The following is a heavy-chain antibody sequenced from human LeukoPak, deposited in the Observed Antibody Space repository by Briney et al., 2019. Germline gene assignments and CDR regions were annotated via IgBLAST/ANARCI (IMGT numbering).Heavy chain of an antibody. CDR1: GYTFTGYY. CDR2: INTDTGNP. J-gene: IGHJ6*03. Sequence: ASVKVSCKASGYTFTGYYMHWVRQAPGQGLEWMGWINTDTGNPTYAQGFTGRFVFSLDTSVSTAYLQISNLKAEDTAVYYCARDQQQLFHYYYYMDVWGKGTTVTVSS. D-gene: IGHD6-13*01. V-gene: IGHV7-4-1*02. CDR3: ARDQQQLFHYYYYMDV.